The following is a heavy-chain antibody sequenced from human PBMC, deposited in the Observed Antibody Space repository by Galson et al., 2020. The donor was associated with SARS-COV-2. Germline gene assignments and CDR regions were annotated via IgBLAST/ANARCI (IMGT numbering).Heavy chain of an antibody. V-gene: IGHV3-13*01. D-gene: IGHD4-4*01. J-gene: IGHJ6*03. Sequence: GGSLRLSCAASGFTFSSYDMHWVRQATGKGLEWVSAIGTAGDTYYPGSVKGRFTISRENAKNSLYLQMNSLRAGDTAVYYCARGDITVTRWGTRYYYYYMDVWGKGTTVTVSS. CDR1: GFTFSSYD. CDR2: IGTAGDT. CDR3: ARGDITVTRWGTRYYYYYMDV.